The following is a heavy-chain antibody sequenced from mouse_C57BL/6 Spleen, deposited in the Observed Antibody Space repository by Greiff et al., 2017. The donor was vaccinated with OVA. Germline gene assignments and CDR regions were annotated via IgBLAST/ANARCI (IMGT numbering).Heavy chain of an antibody. V-gene: IGHV1-15*01. D-gene: IGHD1-1*01. Sequence: VKLMESGAELVRPGASVTLSCKASGYTFTDYEMHWVKQTPVHGLEWIGAIDPETGGTAYNQKFKGKAILTADKSSSTAYMELRSLTSEDSAVYYCRIYYYGSSPYYYAMDYWGQGTSVTVSS. CDR1: GYTFTDYE. J-gene: IGHJ4*01. CDR3: RIYYYGSSPYYYAMDY. CDR2: IDPETGGT.